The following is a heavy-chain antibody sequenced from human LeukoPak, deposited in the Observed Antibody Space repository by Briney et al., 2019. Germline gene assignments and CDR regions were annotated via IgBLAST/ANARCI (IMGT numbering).Heavy chain of an antibody. CDR3: AKVDYGDYASFDY. CDR1: GFTFSSYG. J-gene: IGHJ4*02. Sequence: GGSLRLSCAASGFTFSSYGMHWVRQAPGKGLEWVAFIRYDGSNKYYADSVKGRFTISRDNSKNTLYLQMNSLRAEDTAVYYCAKVDYGDYASFDYWGQGTLVTVSS. V-gene: IGHV3-30*02. D-gene: IGHD4-17*01. CDR2: IRYDGSNK.